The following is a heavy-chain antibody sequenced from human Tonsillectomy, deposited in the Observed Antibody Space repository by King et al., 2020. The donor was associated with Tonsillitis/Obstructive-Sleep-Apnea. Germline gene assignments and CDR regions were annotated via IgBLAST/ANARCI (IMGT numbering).Heavy chain of an antibody. CDR3: AKERGERADTNLARVGAFDV. Sequence: EVQLVESAGGLVQPGGSLRLSCEVSGFTFSSSDMTWVRQAPGKGLEWVSVISSSGSTYYADAVKGRFTISRDNAKNTLSLTMNSPGAEDTAVYYCAKERGERADTNLARVGAFDVWGQGTMFTVSS. D-gene: IGHD6-19*01. V-gene: IGHV3-23*04. CDR1: GFTFSSSD. CDR2: ISSSGST. J-gene: IGHJ3*01.